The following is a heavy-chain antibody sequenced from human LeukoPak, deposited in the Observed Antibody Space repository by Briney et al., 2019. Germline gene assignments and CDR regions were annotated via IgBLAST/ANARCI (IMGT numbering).Heavy chain of an antibody. V-gene: IGHV4-34*01. CDR1: GGSFSGYY. CDR3: ARGRATNGYSSSWYVRGHYYYGMDV. Sequence: SETLSLTCAVYGGSFSGYYWSWIRQPPGKGLEWIGEINHSGSTNYNPSLKSRVTISVDTSKNQFSLKLGSVTAADTAVYYCARGRATNGYSSSWYVRGHYYYGMDVWGQGTTVTVSS. J-gene: IGHJ6*02. D-gene: IGHD6-13*01. CDR2: INHSGST.